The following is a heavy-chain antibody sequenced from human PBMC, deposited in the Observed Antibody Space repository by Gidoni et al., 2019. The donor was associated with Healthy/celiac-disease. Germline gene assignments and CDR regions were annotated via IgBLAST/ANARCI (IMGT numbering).Heavy chain of an antibody. CDR3: ARHPYYYDSSGYYRNWFDP. D-gene: IGHD3-22*01. Sequence: EVQLVQSGAEVKKPGESLKISCKGSGYSVTSYWIGWVRQMPGKGLEWMGIIYPGDSDTRYSPSFQGQVTISADKSISTAYLQWSSLKASDTAMYYCARHPYYYDSSGYYRNWFDPWGQGTLVTVSS. J-gene: IGHJ5*02. V-gene: IGHV5-51*01. CDR1: GYSVTSYW. CDR2: IYPGDSDT.